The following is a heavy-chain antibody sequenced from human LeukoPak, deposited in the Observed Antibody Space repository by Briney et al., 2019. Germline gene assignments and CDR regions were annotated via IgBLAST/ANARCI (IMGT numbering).Heavy chain of an antibody. CDR1: GYTFISYD. CDR3: ARALRKVTSSYYYSMDV. D-gene: IGHD4-17*01. Sequence: ASVKVSCKASGYTFISYDINWVRQATGQGLEWMGWMNPNSGETGLAEKFQGRVTMTKSTSISAAYMELSSLRSEDTAVYYCARALRKVTSSYYYSMDVWGQGTTVTVSS. CDR2: MNPNSGET. J-gene: IGHJ6*02. V-gene: IGHV1-8*01.